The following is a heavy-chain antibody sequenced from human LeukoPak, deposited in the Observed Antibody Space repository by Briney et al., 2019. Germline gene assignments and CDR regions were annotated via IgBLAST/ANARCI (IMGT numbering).Heavy chain of an antibody. J-gene: IGHJ4*02. CDR1: GGSISSYY. CDR2: IYYSGST. CDR3: ARVGHYGPGSYLDY. Sequence: SETLSLTCTVSGGSISSYYWSWIRQPPGKGLEWIGYIYYSGSTNYNPSLKSRVTISVDTSKNQFSLKLSSVTAADTAVYYCARVGHYGPGSYLDYWGQGTLVTVSS. D-gene: IGHD3-10*01. V-gene: IGHV4-59*01.